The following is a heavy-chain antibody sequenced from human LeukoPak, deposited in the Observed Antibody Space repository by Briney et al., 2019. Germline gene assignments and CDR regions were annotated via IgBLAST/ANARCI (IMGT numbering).Heavy chain of an antibody. D-gene: IGHD4-17*01. J-gene: IGHJ5*02. V-gene: IGHV3-48*04. CDR2: ISSSSSTI. Sequence: GGSLRLSCAASGFTFSSYSMNWVRQAPGKGLEWVSYISSSSSTIYYADSVKGRFTISRDNAKDSLYLQMNSLRAEDTAVYYCASYGDYGWFDPWGQGTLVTVSS. CDR1: GFTFSSYS. CDR3: ASYGDYGWFDP.